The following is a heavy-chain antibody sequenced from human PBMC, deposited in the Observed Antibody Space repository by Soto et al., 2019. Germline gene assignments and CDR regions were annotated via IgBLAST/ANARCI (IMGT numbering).Heavy chain of an antibody. CDR2: GRNRAYSYST. CDR3: ARDPGRSYGPD. J-gene: IGHJ4*02. D-gene: IGHD1-26*01. Sequence: PGGSLRLSCAASGYSFSDHYMDWVRQGPGKGLEWVGRGRNRAYSYSTEYAASVKGRFTISRDNSKNTLYLQMNSLRAEDTAVYYCARDPGRSYGPDWGQGT. V-gene: IGHV3-72*01. CDR1: GYSFSDHY.